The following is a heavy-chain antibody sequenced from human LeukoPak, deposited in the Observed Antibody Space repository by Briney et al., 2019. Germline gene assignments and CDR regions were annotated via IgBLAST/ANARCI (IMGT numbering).Heavy chain of an antibody. CDR1: GFTVSSNY. CDR2: IYSGGST. D-gene: IGHD2-2*01. J-gene: IGHJ4*02. Sequence: GGSLRLSCAASGFTVSSNYMSWVRQAPGKGLEWVSVIYSGGSTYYADSVKGRFTISRDNSKNTLYLQMNSLRAEDTAVYYCAKDRASIVVVPAAVDYWGQGTPVTVSS. V-gene: IGHV3-66*01. CDR3: AKDRASIVVVPAAVDY.